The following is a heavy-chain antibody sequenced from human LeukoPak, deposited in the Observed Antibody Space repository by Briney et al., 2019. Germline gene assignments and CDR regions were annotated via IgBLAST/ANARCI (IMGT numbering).Heavy chain of an antibody. CDR2: INHSGST. Sequence: SETLSLTCTVSGGSISSSSHYWGWIRQPPGKGLEWIGEINHSGSTNYNPSLKSRVTISVDTSKNQFSLKLSSVTAADTAVYYCARPPSGWYIWYFDLWGRGTLVTVSS. D-gene: IGHD6-19*01. CDR1: GGSISSSSHY. J-gene: IGHJ2*01. V-gene: IGHV4-39*07. CDR3: ARPPSGWYIWYFDL.